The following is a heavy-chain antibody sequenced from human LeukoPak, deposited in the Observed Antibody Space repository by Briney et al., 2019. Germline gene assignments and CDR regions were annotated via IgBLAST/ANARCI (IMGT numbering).Heavy chain of an antibody. CDR1: GGSISSYY. J-gene: IGHJ4*02. CDR3: ARHYDILTGYDSWYFDY. CDR2: IYYSGST. D-gene: IGHD3-9*01. Sequence: PSETLPLTCAVSGGSISSYYCSWIRQPPGKGLEWIGYIYYSGSTNYNPSLKSRVTISVDTSKNQFSLKLSSVTAADTAVYYCARHYDILTGYDSWYFDYWGQGTLVTVSS. V-gene: IGHV4-59*01.